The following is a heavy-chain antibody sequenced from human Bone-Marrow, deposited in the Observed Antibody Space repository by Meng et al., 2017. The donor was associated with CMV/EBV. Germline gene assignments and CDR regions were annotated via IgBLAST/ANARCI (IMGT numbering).Heavy chain of an antibody. Sequence: GGSLRLSCAASGFAFSEYGMNWVRQAPGKGLEWISYISSSSSTIYYADSVKGRFTISRDNARNSLYLQMNSLRAEDTAVYYCVRDPPSLPPTLRPWGQGTLVTVSS. CDR3: VRDPPSLPPTLRP. V-gene: IGHV3-48*01. CDR1: GFAFSEYG. J-gene: IGHJ5*02. CDR2: ISSSSSTI. D-gene: IGHD3-16*02.